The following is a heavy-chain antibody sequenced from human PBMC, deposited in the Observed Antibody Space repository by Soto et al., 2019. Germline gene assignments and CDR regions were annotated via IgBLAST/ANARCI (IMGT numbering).Heavy chain of an antibody. V-gene: IGHV4-34*01. Sequence: QVQLQQWGAGLLKPSETLSLTCAVYGGSFSGYYWSWIRQPPGKGLEWIGEINHSGSTNYNPSLKSRVTISVDTSKNQFSLKLSSVTAAYTAVYYCARVLRRYSSGWYVLDPWGQGTLVTVSS. CDR3: ARVLRRYSSGWYVLDP. CDR2: INHSGST. J-gene: IGHJ5*02. CDR1: GGSFSGYY. D-gene: IGHD6-19*01.